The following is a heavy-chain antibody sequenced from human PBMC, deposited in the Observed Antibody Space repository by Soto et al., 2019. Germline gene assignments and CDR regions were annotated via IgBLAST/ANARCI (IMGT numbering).Heavy chain of an antibody. CDR1: GGSVSSGSYY. V-gene: IGHV4-61*01. Sequence: PSETLSLTCTVSGGSVSSGSYYWSWIRQPPGKGLEWIGYIYYSGSTNYNPSLKSRVTISVDTSKDQFSLKLGSVTAADTAVYYCARESYDTSGYSVYWGQGTLVTVSS. D-gene: IGHD3-22*01. J-gene: IGHJ4*02. CDR3: ARESYDTSGYSVY. CDR2: IYYSGST.